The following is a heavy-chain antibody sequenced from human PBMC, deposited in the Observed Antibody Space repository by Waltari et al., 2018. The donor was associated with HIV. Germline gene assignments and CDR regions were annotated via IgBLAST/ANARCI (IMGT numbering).Heavy chain of an antibody. D-gene: IGHD6-13*01. CDR2: ISGSGCST. CDR3: VKEHQYSHSWYSYYGMDV. CDR1: GFPFSNSG. V-gene: IGHV3-23*01. J-gene: IGHJ6*02. Sequence: EVQVLESGGALVQPGGSLRPSCAAAGFPFSNSGMSWFRQAPGKGLEWVSTISGSGCSTYYADSVKGRFTVSRDNSKNTLYLQMNSLRAEDTAVYFCVKEHQYSHSWYSYYGMDVWGQGTTVTVSS.